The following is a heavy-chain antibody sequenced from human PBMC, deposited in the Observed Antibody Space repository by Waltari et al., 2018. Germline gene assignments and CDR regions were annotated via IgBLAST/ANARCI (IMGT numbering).Heavy chain of an antibody. Sequence: EVQLVESGGGLVQPGGSLRLSCAASGFTFGDYGMHWVRQAPGKGLEWVSSISNTGKTVYYADSVKGRFTISRDNAKNSLSLQMSSLRAEDTAMYYCARYKWPGSGSQPGDYWGQGVLVTVSS. J-gene: IGHJ4*02. CDR2: ISNTGKTV. V-gene: IGHV3-21*04. CDR1: GFTFGDYG. CDR3: ARYKWPGSGSQPGDY. D-gene: IGHD1-1*01.